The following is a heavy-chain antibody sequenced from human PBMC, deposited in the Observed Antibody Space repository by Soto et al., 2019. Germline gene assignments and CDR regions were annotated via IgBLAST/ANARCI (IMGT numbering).Heavy chain of an antibody. J-gene: IGHJ6*02. CDR3: ASGYSYGFGYYYYGMDV. D-gene: IGHD5-18*01. CDR2: MYHSGST. V-gene: IGHV4-30-2*01. Sequence: SETLSLTCAVSGGSISSGGYSWSWIRQPPGKGLEWIGYMYHSGSTYYNPSLKSRVTISIDRSKNQFSLKLSSVTAADTAVYYCASGYSYGFGYYYYGMDVWGQGTTVTVSS. CDR1: GGSISSGGYS.